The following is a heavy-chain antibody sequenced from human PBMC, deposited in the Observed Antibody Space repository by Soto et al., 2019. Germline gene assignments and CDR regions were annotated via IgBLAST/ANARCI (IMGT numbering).Heavy chain of an antibody. V-gene: IGHV4-59*12. D-gene: IGHD2-15*01. Sequence: SETLSLTCTVSSGSISVYYWGWIRQPPGKGLEWIGCIFYTGSTNYNPSLKSRVTISLDTSKNQFSLRLTSVTAADTAVYYCARGPLGYCSGGSCYREPVYYYGMDVWGQGTTVTVSS. CDR3: ARGPLGYCSGGSCYREPVYYYGMDV. J-gene: IGHJ6*02. CDR2: IFYTGST. CDR1: SGSISVYY.